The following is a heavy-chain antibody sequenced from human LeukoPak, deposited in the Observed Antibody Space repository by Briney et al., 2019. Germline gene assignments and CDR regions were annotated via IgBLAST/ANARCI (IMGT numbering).Heavy chain of an antibody. CDR3: ARGDSSGDFDP. CDR2: INAGNGNT. D-gene: IGHD3-22*01. Sequence: ASVKVSCKASGYTFTSYAVHWVRQAPGQRLEWMGWINAGNGNTKYSQKFQGRVTITADESTSTAYMELSSLRSEDTAVYYCARGDSSGDFDPWGQGTLVTVSS. CDR1: GYTFTSYA. J-gene: IGHJ5*02. V-gene: IGHV1-3*01.